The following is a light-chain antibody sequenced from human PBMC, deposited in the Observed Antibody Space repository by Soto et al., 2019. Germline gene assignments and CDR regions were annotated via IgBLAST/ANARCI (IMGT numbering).Light chain of an antibody. CDR1: QSVSSNY. J-gene: IGKJ1*01. CDR2: GAS. V-gene: IGKV3-20*01. Sequence: EIVLTQSPGTLSLSPGERATLSCRASQSVSSNYLAWYQHQPGQAPRLLIYGASSRATGIPDRFSGSGSGTDFTLTISRLEPEDFAVYYCQQYGRSPWTFGQGTKVDIK. CDR3: QQYGRSPWT.